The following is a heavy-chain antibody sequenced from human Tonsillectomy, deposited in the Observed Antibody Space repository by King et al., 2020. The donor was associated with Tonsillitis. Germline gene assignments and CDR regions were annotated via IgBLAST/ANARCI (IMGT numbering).Heavy chain of an antibody. CDR1: GFTVSSNY. CDR3: ARDRYYDSSGYLQADY. J-gene: IGHJ4*02. Sequence: VQLVESGGGLVQPGGSLRLSCAASGFTVSSNYMSWVRQAPGKGLDWVSVIYSGGSTYYADSVKGRFTISRDNSKNTLYLQMNSLRAEDTAVYYCARDRYYDSSGYLQADYWVQGTLVTVSS. CDR2: IYSGGST. V-gene: IGHV3-66*01. D-gene: IGHD3-22*01.